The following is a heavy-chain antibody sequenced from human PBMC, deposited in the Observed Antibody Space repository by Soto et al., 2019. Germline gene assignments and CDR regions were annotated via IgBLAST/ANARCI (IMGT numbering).Heavy chain of an antibody. Sequence: SVKVSCKASGGTFSSYAISWVRQAPGQGLEWMGGIIPIFGTANYAQKFQGRVTITADESTSTAYMELSSLRSEDTAVYYCASGNRITISYTPYYYYDMDVWGQGSTVTVS. CDR3: ASGNRITISYTPYYYYDMDV. CDR2: IIPIFGTA. J-gene: IGHJ6*02. D-gene: IGHD3-3*01. CDR1: GGTFSSYA. V-gene: IGHV1-69*13.